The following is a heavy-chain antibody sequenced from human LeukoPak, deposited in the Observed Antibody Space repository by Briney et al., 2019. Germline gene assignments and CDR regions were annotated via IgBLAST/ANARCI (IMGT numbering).Heavy chain of an antibody. CDR1: GYSFSSYA. CDR3: ASVYFDF. J-gene: IGHJ4*02. Sequence: ASVKVSCKASGYSFSSYAISWVRKAPGQGLEWMGWISANNGNTNYAQKLQGRVTMTTDTSTSTAYMELRSLRSDDTAVYYCASVYFDFWGQGTLVTVSS. CDR2: ISANNGNT. V-gene: IGHV1-18*01.